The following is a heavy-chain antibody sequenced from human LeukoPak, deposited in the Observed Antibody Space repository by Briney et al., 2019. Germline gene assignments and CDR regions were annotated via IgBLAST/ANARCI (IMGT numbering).Heavy chain of an antibody. CDR2: IDHSGST. D-gene: IGHD1-26*01. CDR1: RFTFSSYG. Sequence: LRLSCAASRFTFSSYGMNWVRQPPGKGLEWIGEIDHSGSTYYNPSLKSRVTISVDTSKNQFSLKLSSVTAADTAVYYCSRTLKSTLVGSGGPVDYWGQGTLVTVSS. V-gene: IGHV4-34*09. CDR3: SRTLKSTLVGSGGPVDY. J-gene: IGHJ4*02.